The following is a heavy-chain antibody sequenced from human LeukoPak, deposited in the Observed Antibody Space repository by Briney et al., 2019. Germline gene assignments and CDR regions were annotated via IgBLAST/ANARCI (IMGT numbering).Heavy chain of an antibody. CDR3: ERLISEDFWSGHSHRYYYYMDV. D-gene: IGHD3-3*01. CDR1: GYTFTSYG. J-gene: IGHJ6*03. CDR2: ISAYNGNT. V-gene: IGHV1-18*01. Sequence: ASVKVSCKASGYTFTSYGISWVRQAPGQGLEWMGWISAYNGNTNYAQKLQGRVTMTTDTSTSTAYMELRSLRSDDTAVYYCERLISEDFWSGHSHRYYYYMDVWGKGATVTVSS.